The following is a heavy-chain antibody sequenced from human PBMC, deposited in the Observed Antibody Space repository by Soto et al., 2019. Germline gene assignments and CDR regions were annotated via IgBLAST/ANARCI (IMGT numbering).Heavy chain of an antibody. J-gene: IGHJ3*02. D-gene: IGHD3-10*01. CDR2: ISGSGGST. V-gene: IGHV3-23*01. CDR3: AKKLADGSYAFDI. Sequence: GGSLRLSCAASGFTFSSYAMSWVRQSPGKGLEWVSAISGSGGSTYYADSVKGRFTISRDNSKNTLYLQMNSLRAEDTAVYYCAKKLADGSYAFDIWGQGTMVTVSS. CDR1: GFTFSSYA.